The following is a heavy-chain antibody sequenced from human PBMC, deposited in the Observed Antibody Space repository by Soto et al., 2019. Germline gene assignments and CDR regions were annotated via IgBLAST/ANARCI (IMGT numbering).Heavy chain of an antibody. V-gene: IGHV3-33*01. CDR2: IWYDGSNK. J-gene: IGHJ4*02. CDR3: ARDLIDYGGNPPAY. D-gene: IGHD4-17*01. CDR1: GFTFSSYG. Sequence: QVQLGESGGGVVQPGRSLRLSCAASGFTFSSYGMHWVRQAPGKGLEWVAVIWYDGSNKYYADSVKGRFTISRDNSKNTLYLQMNSLRAEDTAVYCCARDLIDYGGNPPAYWGQGTLVTVSS.